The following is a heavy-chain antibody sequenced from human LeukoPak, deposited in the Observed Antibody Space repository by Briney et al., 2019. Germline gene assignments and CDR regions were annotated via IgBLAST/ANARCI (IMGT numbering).Heavy chain of an antibody. V-gene: IGHV3-64D*06. D-gene: IGHD3-10*01. CDR3: VKGVITMVRGVIITVPGAFDY. Sequence: GGSLRLSCSASGFTFSSYAMHWVRQAPGKGLEYVSAISSYGGSTYYADSVKGRFTISRDNSKNTLYLQMSSLRAKDTAVYYCVKGVITMVRGVIITVPGAFDYWGQGTLVTVSS. CDR2: ISSYGGST. J-gene: IGHJ4*02. CDR1: GFTFSSYA.